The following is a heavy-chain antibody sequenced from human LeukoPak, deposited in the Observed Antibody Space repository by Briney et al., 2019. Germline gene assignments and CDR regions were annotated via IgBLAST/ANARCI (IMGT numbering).Heavy chain of an antibody. V-gene: IGHV1-18*01. CDR2: INPHKDNT. CDR3: ASPMTFMVRGLHGIDGFNI. CDR1: GYTFVTYG. J-gene: IGHJ3*02. D-gene: IGHD3-10*01. Sequence: ASVKVSCKASGYTFVTYGISWVRQAPGQGLEWMGWINPHKDNTNYAQKFQDRVTMTTDTSTNTAYMELRALRSDDTAVYYCASPMTFMVRGLHGIDGFNIWGQGTMVTVSS.